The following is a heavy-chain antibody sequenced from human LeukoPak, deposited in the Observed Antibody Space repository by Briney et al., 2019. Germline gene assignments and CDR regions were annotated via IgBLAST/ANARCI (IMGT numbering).Heavy chain of an antibody. V-gene: IGHV3-7*01. D-gene: IGHD4-17*01. J-gene: IGHJ4*02. CDR3: ARDRTVTTFDS. CDR1: GFTFGSYW. Sequence: GGSLRLSCAASGFTFGSYWMSWVRQAPGKGLEWVANIKQDGGQRYYVDSVKGRFTISRDNAKSSLYLQMISLRVEDTALYYCARDRTVTTFDSWGQGTLVTVSS. CDR2: IKQDGGQR.